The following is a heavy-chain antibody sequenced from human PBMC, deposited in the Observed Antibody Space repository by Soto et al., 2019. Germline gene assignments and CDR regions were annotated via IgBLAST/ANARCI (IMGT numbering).Heavy chain of an antibody. CDR1: GFTFSDYY. CDR2: ISSSGSTI. Sequence: NPGGSLRLSCAACGFTFSDYYMSWIRQAPGKGLEWVSYISSSGSTIYYADSVKGRFTISRDNAKNSLYLQMNSLRAEDTAVYYCASVRGGYYYGMDVWGQGTTVTVSS. D-gene: IGHD2-15*01. J-gene: IGHJ6*02. V-gene: IGHV3-11*01. CDR3: ASVRGGYYYGMDV.